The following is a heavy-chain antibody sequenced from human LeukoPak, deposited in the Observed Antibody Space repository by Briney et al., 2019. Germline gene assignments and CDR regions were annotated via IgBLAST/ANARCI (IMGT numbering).Heavy chain of an antibody. CDR2: MSWNSGHK. D-gene: IGHD3-10*01. CDR1: GFTVDDYS. Sequence: PGGSLRLSCAPAGFTVDDYSMRWVRQAPGKGREWVSGMSWNSGHKGYADYVKGRFTIARDNAKNSLYLRMNSRRAEDTALYYCAKDRRPTVSGGYFDLWGRGTLVIVSS. J-gene: IGHJ2*01. V-gene: IGHV3-9*01. CDR3: AKDRRPTVSGGYFDL.